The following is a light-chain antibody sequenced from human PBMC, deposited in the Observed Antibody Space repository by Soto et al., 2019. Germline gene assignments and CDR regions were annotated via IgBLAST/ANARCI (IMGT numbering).Light chain of an antibody. CDR2: DVS. CDR3: SSYTSSSSSGV. J-gene: IGLJ1*01. Sequence: QSVLTQPASVSGSPGQSITISYTGASSDVGGYNYVSWYQQHPGKAPKLMIYDVSNRPSGVSNRFSGSKSGNTASLTISGLQAEDEADYYCSSYTSSSSSGVFGTGTKVTVL. V-gene: IGLV2-14*01. CDR1: SSDVGGYNY.